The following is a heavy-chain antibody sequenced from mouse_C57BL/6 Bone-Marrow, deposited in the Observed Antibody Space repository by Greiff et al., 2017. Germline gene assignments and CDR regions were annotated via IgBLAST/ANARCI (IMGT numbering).Heavy chain of an antibody. D-gene: IGHD4-1*01. V-gene: IGHV3-6*01. CDR1: GYSITSGYY. CDR2: ISYDGSN. Sequence: EVQRVESGPGLVKPSQSLSLTCSVTGYSITSGYYWNWIRQFPGNKLEWMGYISYDGSNNYNPSLKNRISITRDTSKNQFFLKLNSVTTEDTATYYCAREDWHYFDYWGQGTTLTVSS. CDR3: AREDWHYFDY. J-gene: IGHJ2*01.